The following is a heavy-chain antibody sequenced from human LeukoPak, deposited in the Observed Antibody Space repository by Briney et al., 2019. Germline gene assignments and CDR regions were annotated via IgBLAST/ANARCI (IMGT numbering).Heavy chain of an antibody. D-gene: IGHD1-26*01. CDR2: IHQDGSEK. Sequence: GGSLRLSCAASGFTFSRYWMSWVRQAPGKGLEWVASIHQDGSEKYYADSVKGRLTISRDNAKKALYLQMNSLRVEDTAVYYCARDRGSYPNYYYYYMDVWGKGTTVTVSS. J-gene: IGHJ6*03. CDR1: GFTFSRYW. CDR3: ARDRGSYPNYYYYYMDV. V-gene: IGHV3-7*01.